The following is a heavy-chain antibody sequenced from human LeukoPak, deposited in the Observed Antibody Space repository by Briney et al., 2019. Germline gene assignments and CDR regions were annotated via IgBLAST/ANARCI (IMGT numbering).Heavy chain of an antibody. CDR1: GFTFSSYA. D-gene: IGHD1-26*01. CDR2: ISSNGGST. J-gene: IGHJ3*02. CDR3: AREWELLRSGFDI. V-gene: IGHV3-64*01. Sequence: PGGSLRLSCAASGFTFSSYAMHWVRQAPGKGLEYVSAISSNGGSTYYANSVKGRFTISRDNSKNTLYLQMGSLRAEDMAVYYCAREWELLRSGFDIWGQGTMVTVSS.